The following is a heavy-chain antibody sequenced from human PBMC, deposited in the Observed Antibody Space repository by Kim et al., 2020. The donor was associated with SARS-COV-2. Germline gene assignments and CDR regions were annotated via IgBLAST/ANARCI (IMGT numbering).Heavy chain of an antibody. Sequence: GGSLRLSCAASGFTFSSYAMHWVRQAPGKGLEWVAVISYDGSNKYYADSVKGRFTISRDNSKNTLYLQMNSLRAEDTAVYYCARANFHPPHDAFDIWGQGTMVTVSS. CDR3: ARANFHPPHDAFDI. CDR2: ISYDGSNK. V-gene: IGHV3-30-3*01. J-gene: IGHJ3*02. CDR1: GFTFSSYA.